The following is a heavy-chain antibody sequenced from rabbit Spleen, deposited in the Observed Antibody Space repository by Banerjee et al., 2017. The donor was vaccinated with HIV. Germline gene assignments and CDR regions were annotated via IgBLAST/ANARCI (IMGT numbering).Heavy chain of an antibody. CDR2: IYGGNSDST. Sequence: QSLEESGGALVKPGASLTLTCKASGFSFSFSYWICWVRQAPGKGLEWITCIYGGNSDSTYYASWAKGRFTISKTSSTTVALQVPSLTAADTATYFCARDLVAVIGWNFNLWGPGTLVTVS. D-gene: IGHD1-1*01. CDR3: ARDLVAVIGWNFNL. CDR1: GFSFSFSYW. J-gene: IGHJ4*01. V-gene: IGHV1S40*01.